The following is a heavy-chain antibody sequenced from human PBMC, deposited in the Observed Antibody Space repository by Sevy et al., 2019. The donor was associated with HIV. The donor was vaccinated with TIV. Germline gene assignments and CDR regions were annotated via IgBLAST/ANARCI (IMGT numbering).Heavy chain of an antibody. D-gene: IGHD4-17*01. CDR1: GFTFSSYG. CDR2: IWYDGSNK. Sequence: GGSLRLSCAASGFTFSSYGMHWVRQAPGKGLEWVAVIWYDGSNKYYADSVKGRFTISRDNSKNTLHLQMNSLRAEDTAVYYCARDQIQLWWTTVTTRAYYYGMDVWGQGTTVTVSS. J-gene: IGHJ6*02. CDR3: ARDQIQLWWTTVTTRAYYYGMDV. V-gene: IGHV3-33*01.